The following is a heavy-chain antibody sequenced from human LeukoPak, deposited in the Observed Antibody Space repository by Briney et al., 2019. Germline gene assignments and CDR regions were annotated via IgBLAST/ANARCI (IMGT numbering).Heavy chain of an antibody. CDR1: GYTFTRYG. V-gene: IGHV1-18*04. D-gene: IGHD5-12*01. Sequence: ASVKVSCKASGYTFTRYGISWVRQAPGQGLEWMGWISAYNGNTDYAQKFQGRVTMTTDTSTSTAYMEVRSLTSDDTAVYYCARANSVVATVANYWGQGTLVTVSS. J-gene: IGHJ4*02. CDR3: ARANSVVATVANY. CDR2: ISAYNGNT.